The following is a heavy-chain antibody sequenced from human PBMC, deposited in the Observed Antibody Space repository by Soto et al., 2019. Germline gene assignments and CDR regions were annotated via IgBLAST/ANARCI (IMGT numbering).Heavy chain of an antibody. V-gene: IGHV5-51*01. D-gene: IGHD3-22*01. CDR1: GYSFTSYW. CDR2: IYPGDSDT. Sequence: PGESLKISCKCSGYSFTSYWIGWVRQMPGKGLEWMGIIYPGDSDTRYSPSFQGQVTISADKSISTAYLQWSSLKASDTAMYYCASLTYAYYYDSSGYLLGAFDIWGQGTMVTVSS. CDR3: ASLTYAYYYDSSGYLLGAFDI. J-gene: IGHJ3*02.